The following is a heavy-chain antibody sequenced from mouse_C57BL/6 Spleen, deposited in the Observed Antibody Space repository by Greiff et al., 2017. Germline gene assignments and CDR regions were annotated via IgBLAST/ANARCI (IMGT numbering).Heavy chain of an antibody. Sequence: VQLQQSGAELVRPGTSVKVSCKASGYAFTNYLIEWVKQRPGQGLEGIGVINPGSGGTNYNEKFKGEATLTADKSSSTAYMQLSSLTSEGSAVYFCAGRGGNYAEWYFDVWGTGTTVTVSS. D-gene: IGHD2-1*01. V-gene: IGHV1-54*01. CDR1: GYAFTNYL. CDR2: INPGSGGT. J-gene: IGHJ1*03. CDR3: AGRGGNYAEWYFDV.